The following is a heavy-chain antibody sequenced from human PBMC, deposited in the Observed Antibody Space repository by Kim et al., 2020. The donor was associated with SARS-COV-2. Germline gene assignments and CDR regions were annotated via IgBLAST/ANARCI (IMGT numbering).Heavy chain of an antibody. CDR2: IYSGGST. D-gene: IGHD3-10*01. V-gene: IGHV3-53*04. CDR1: GFTVSSNY. Sequence: GGSLRLSCAASGFTVSSNYMSWVRQAPGKGLEWVSVIYSGGSTYYADSVKGRFTISRHNSKNTLYLQMNSLRAEDTAVYYCARGGPIWFGELVNDAFDIWGQGTMVTVSS. J-gene: IGHJ3*02. CDR3: ARGGPIWFGELVNDAFDI.